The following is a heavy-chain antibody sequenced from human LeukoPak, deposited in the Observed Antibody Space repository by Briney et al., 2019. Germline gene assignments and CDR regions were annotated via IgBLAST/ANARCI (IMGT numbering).Heavy chain of an antibody. V-gene: IGHV4-4*07. Sequence: SETLPLTCTVSGGSISSYYWSWIRQPAGKGLEWIGRIYTSGSTNYNPSPKSRVTMSVDTSKNQFSLKLSSVTAADTAVYYCARSPRGVVGATGRLDYWGQGTLVTVSS. CDR2: IYTSGST. CDR3: ARSPRGVVGATGRLDY. D-gene: IGHD1-26*01. CDR1: GGSISSYY. J-gene: IGHJ4*02.